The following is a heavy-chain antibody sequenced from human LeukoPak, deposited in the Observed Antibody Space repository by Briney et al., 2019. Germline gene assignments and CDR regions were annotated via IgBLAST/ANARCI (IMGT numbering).Heavy chain of an antibody. V-gene: IGHV3-20*04. Sequence: GGSLRLSCAASGFTLDDYGMSWARQAPGKGLEWVSGINWNGGSTGYADSVKGRFTISRDNAKNSLYLQMNSLRAEDTAVYYCARVAFRSSSYISGIDYWGQGTLVTVSS. D-gene: IGHD6-6*01. CDR3: ARVAFRSSSYISGIDY. J-gene: IGHJ4*02. CDR2: INWNGGST. CDR1: GFTLDDYG.